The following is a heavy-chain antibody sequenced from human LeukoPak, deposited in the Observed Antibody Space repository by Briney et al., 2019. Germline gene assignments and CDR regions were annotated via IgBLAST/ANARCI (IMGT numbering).Heavy chain of an antibody. CDR1: GYAFASYG. CDR2: ISVNNGNT. J-gene: IGHJ4*02. CDR3: QRITIFGVIIDFDY. D-gene: IGHD3-3*01. V-gene: IGHV1-18*01. Sequence: ASVKVSCKASGYAFASYGISWVRQAPGQGLEWMGWISVNNGNTHYAQKFQGRVTTTTDTSTSTAYMEVRSLRSDDTAVYYCQRITIFGVIIDFDYWGQGALVTVSS.